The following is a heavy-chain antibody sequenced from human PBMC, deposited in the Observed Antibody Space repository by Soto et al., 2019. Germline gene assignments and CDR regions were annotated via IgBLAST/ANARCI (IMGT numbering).Heavy chain of an antibody. CDR3: ARGITMVRGVPMYGMDV. CDR1: GGSFNSYY. J-gene: IGHJ6*02. Sequence: PSETLSLTCAVYGGSFNSYYWIWIRQPPGKGLEWIGEINHSGNTNYNPSLKSRVTISLDTSKSQFSLKLSSVTAADTAVYYCARGITMVRGVPMYGMDVWGQGTTVTVSS. V-gene: IGHV4-34*01. D-gene: IGHD3-10*01. CDR2: INHSGNT.